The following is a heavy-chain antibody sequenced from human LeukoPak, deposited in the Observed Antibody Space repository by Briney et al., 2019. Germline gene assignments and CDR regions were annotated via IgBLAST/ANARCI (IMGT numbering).Heavy chain of an antibody. CDR3: ASSVWWPYYFDY. CDR1: GGSIRGNGYY. CDR2: IYYDGST. J-gene: IGHJ4*02. D-gene: IGHD4/OR15-4a*01. Sequence: SETLSLTCTVSGGSIRGNGYYWGWIRQAPGKGLEWIGSIYYDGSTYYNPSLKSRVTISVDTPKNYFPLKLSSVTAADTAVYYCASSVWWPYYFDYWGQGTLVTVSS. V-gene: IGHV4-39*02.